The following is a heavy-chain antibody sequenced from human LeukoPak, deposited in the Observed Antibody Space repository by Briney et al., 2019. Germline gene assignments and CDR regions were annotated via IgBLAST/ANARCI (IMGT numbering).Heavy chain of an antibody. J-gene: IGHJ4*02. V-gene: IGHV4-4*07. CDR3: ARGGYCGGDCYFYY. CDR1: GGSISSYY. CDR2: IYTSGST. D-gene: IGHD2-21*02. Sequence: SETLSLTCTDSGGSISSYYWSWIRQPAGKGLEWIGRIYTSGSTNYNPSLKSRVSISVDTSKNQFSLRLSSVTAADTAVYYCARGGYCGGDCYFYYWGQGTLVTVSS.